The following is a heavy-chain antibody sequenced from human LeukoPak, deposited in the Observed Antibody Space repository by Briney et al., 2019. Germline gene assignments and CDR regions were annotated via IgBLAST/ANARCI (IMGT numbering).Heavy chain of an antibody. CDR2: INPNSGGT. D-gene: IGHD2-21*02. V-gene: IGHV1-2*06. Sequence: ASVKVSCKASGYTFTGYYMHWVRQAPGQGLEWMERINPNSGGTNYAQKFQGRVTMTRDTSISTAYMELSRLRSDDTAVYHCARDQGDCGGDCYSALDAFDIWGQGTMVTVSS. CDR3: ARDQGDCGGDCYSALDAFDI. J-gene: IGHJ3*02. CDR1: GYTFTGYY.